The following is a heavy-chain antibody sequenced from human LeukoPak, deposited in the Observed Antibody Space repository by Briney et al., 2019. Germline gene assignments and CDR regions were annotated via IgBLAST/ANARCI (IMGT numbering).Heavy chain of an antibody. V-gene: IGHV3-30*18. CDR1: GFTPSSYG. CDR2: ISYDVSNK. J-gene: IGHJ4*02. Sequence: GRTLRLSCAASGFTPSSYGMHWVRQAPGKGLEWVAVISYDVSNKYYADSVKGRFTISRDNSKNTLQLQMNSLRAEDTAVYYCAKDLYAALRDGYNYLRPDYWGQGTLVTVSS. CDR3: AKDLYAALRDGYNYLRPDY. D-gene: IGHD5-24*01.